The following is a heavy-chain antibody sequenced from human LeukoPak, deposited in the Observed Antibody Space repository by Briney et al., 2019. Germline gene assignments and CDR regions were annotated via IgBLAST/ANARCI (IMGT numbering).Heavy chain of an antibody. CDR2: IYYSGST. V-gene: IGHV4-39*07. CDR1: GASISGSRYY. CDR3: ARGITGDYPYWYFDL. D-gene: IGHD4-17*01. Sequence: PSETLSLTCTVSGASISGSRYYWGWIRQPPGKGLEWIGSIYYSGSTYYNPSLKSRVTISVDTSKNQFSLKLSSVTAADTAVYYCARGITGDYPYWYFDLWGRGTLVTVSS. J-gene: IGHJ2*01.